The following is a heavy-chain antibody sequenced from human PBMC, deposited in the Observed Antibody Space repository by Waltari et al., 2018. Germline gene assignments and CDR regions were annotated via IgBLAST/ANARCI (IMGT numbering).Heavy chain of an antibody. D-gene: IGHD3-16*01. V-gene: IGHV7-4-1*02. J-gene: IGHJ4*02. CDR2: IHPKTGNP. CDR3: ARGIQLWGRGSWYFDN. CDR1: GYIFTNYA. Sequence: QVQLVQSGSELKKPGASVKVSCKASGYIFTNYAMNWVRQAPGQGLAWMGRIHPKTGNPTYAQGFRGLFVFSLDPSVSTASLQISSLKAEDTAVYYCARGIQLWGRGSWYFDNWGQGTLVTVSS.